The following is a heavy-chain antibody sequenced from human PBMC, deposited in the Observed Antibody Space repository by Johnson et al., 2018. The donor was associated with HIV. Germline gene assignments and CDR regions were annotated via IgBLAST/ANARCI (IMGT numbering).Heavy chain of an antibody. CDR2: ISYDGSNK. J-gene: IGHJ3*02. CDR1: GFTFSSYA. Sequence: QVQLVESGGGVVQPGRSLRLSCAASGFTFSSYAMHWVRQAPGKGLEWVAVISYDGSNKYYADSVKGRFTISRDNSKNTLYLQMNSLRAEDTAVYYCAREKIRAFDNWGQGTMVTVSS. V-gene: IGHV3-30*04. CDR3: AREKIRAFDN.